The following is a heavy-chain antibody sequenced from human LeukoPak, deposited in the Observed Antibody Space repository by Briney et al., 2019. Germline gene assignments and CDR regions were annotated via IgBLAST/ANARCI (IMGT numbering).Heavy chain of an antibody. CDR2: ISGGGNNR. V-gene: IGHV3-23*01. CDR3: AAGVRDSSGYFDY. Sequence: PGGSLRLSCAASGFTFSNFAVSWVRQAPGKGLERVSAISGGGNNRYYADYVKGRFTISRDNSKNTLYLQMNSLRAEDTAVYYCAAGVRDSSGYFDYWGQGTLVTVSP. J-gene: IGHJ4*02. D-gene: IGHD3-22*01. CDR1: GFTFSNFA.